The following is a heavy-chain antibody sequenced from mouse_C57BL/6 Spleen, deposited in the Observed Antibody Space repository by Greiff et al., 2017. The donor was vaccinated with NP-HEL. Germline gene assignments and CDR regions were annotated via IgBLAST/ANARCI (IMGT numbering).Heavy chain of an antibody. J-gene: IGHJ3*01. CDR1: GYSITSGYY. CDR3: ARGGPVVGPRFAY. Sequence: VQLKESGPGLVKPSQSLSLTCSVPGYSITSGYYWNWIRQFPGNKLEWMGYISYDGSNNYNPSLKNRISITRDTSKNQFFLKLNSVTTEDTATYYCARGGPVVGPRFAYWGQGTLVTVSA. V-gene: IGHV3-6*01. CDR2: ISYDGSN. D-gene: IGHD1-1*01.